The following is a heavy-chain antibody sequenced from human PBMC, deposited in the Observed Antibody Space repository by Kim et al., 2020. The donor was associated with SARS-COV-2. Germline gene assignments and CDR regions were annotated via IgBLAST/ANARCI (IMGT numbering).Heavy chain of an antibody. CDR2: IYYSGST. Sequence: SETLSLTCTVSGGSVSSGSYYWSWIRQPPGKGLEWIGYIYYSGSTNYNPSLKSRVTISVDTSKNQFSLKLSSVTAADTAVYYCAREVGVVAATRGYYGMDVWGQGTTVTVSS. CDR1: GGSVSSGSYY. V-gene: IGHV4-61*01. D-gene: IGHD2-15*01. J-gene: IGHJ6*02. CDR3: AREVGVVAATRGYYGMDV.